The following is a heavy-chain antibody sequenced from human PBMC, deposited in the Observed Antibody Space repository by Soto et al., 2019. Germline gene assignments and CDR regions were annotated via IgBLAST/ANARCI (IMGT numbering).Heavy chain of an antibody. CDR3: ARVCSTTSCYGAFDI. CDR1: GFTFSTYD. D-gene: IGHD2-2*01. Sequence: EVQLVESGGGLVQPGGSLRLSCAASGFTFSTYDMHWVRQAPGKGLEYVSLISGDGRSTYYANSVKGRFTISRDNSKNTLYLQMGSLRAEDMAVYYCARVCSTTSCYGAFDIWGQGTMVIVSS. CDR2: ISGDGRST. V-gene: IGHV3-64*01. J-gene: IGHJ3*02.